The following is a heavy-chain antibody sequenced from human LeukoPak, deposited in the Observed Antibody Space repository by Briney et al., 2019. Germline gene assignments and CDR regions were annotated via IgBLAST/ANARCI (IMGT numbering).Heavy chain of an antibody. V-gene: IGHV4-31*03. CDR1: GGSISSGGYY. CDR2: IYYSGST. CDR3: ARDRCSGGSCYSSSTRYYYGMDV. D-gene: IGHD2-15*01. J-gene: IGHJ6*02. Sequence: SETLSLTCTVSGGSISSGGYYWSWIRQHPGKGLEWIGYIYYSGSTYYNPSLKSRVTISVDTSKNQFSLKLSSVTAADTAVYYCARDRCSGGSCYSSSTRYYYGMDVWGQGTTVTVSS.